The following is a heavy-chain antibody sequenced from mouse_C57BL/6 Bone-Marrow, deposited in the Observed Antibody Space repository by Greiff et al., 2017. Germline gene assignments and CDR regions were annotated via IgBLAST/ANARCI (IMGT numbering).Heavy chain of an antibody. D-gene: IGHD2-3*01. V-gene: IGHV5-6*02. Sequence: EVMLVESGGDLVKPGGSLKLSCAASGFTFSSYGMSWVRQTPDKRLEWVATISSGGSYTYYPDSVKGRFTISRDNAKNTLYLQMSSLKSEDTAMYYCARQNGYYGAMYYWGQGTSVTVSS. CDR3: ARQNGYYGAMYY. CDR2: ISSGGSYT. J-gene: IGHJ4*01. CDR1: GFTFSSYG.